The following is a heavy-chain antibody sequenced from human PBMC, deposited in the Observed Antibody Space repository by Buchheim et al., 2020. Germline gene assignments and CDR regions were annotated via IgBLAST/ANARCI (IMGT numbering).Heavy chain of an antibody. CDR1: GGSISSYY. V-gene: IGHV4-59*01. CDR2: IYYSGST. D-gene: IGHD3-22*01. CDR3: ARAYYDSSGYYFDY. J-gene: IGHJ4*02. Sequence: QVQLQESGPGLVKPSETLSLTCTVSGGSISSYYWSWIRQPPGKGLEWIGYIYYSGSTNYNPSLKSRVTISVDTSKNQFSLKLSSVTAADTAVYYCARAYYDSSGYYFDYWGQGTL.